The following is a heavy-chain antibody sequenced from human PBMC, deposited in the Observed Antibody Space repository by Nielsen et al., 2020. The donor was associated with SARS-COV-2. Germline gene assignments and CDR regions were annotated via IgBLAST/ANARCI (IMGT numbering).Heavy chain of an antibody. CDR2: ILSDGSTI. D-gene: IGHD3-10*01. CDR1: GFTFSSYW. J-gene: IGHJ4*02. Sequence: GESLKISCAASGFTFSSYWMHWVRQAPGKGLVWVSHILSDGSTINYADSVRGRFTISRDNAKNTLYLQMNSLRAEDTAVYYCARDFYGSVSFPDYWGQGTLVTVSS. V-gene: IGHV3-74*01. CDR3: ARDFYGSVSFPDY.